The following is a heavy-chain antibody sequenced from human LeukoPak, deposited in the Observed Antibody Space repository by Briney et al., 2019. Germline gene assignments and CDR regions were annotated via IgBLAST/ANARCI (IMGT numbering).Heavy chain of an antibody. V-gene: IGHV3-21*01. Sequence: GGSLRLSCAASGFTFSSYSMNWVRQAPGKGLEWVSSISSSSSYIYYADSVRGRFTISRDNAKNSLYLQMNSLRAEDTAVYYCARVAWSGLYYFDYWGQGTLVTVSS. CDR1: GFTFSSYS. D-gene: IGHD3-3*01. CDR2: ISSSSSYI. J-gene: IGHJ4*02. CDR3: ARVAWSGLYYFDY.